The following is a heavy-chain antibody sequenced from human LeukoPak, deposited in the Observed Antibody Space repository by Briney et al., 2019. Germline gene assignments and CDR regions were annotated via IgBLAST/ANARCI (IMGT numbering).Heavy chain of an antibody. CDR2: IICSGTVI. CDR3: TRVPRLRDM. CDR1: GFTFSDNY. Sequence: GPLLLSSAASGFTFSDNYMTWVRQAPGKGLECLSYIICSGTVIVYSDSVKGRFTISRGNSKNSLYLQLNTLRAADTAVYYCTRVPRLRDMRGHGTMVSVS. D-gene: IGHD2-15*01. V-gene: IGHV3-11*01. J-gene: IGHJ3*02.